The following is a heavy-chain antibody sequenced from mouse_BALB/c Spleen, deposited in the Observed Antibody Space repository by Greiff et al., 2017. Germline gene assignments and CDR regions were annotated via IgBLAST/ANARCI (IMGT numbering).Heavy chain of an antibody. Sequence: VQLQQSGAELAKPGASVKMSCKASGYTFTSYWIHWVKQRPGQGLEWIGYINPNTGYTEYNQKFKDKATLTADKSSSTAYMQLSSLTSEDSAVYYCARDYRGYAMDYWGQGTSVTVSS. J-gene: IGHJ4*01. D-gene: IGHD2-14*01. CDR3: ARDYRGYAMDY. V-gene: IGHV1-7*01. CDR1: GYTFTSYW. CDR2: INPNTGYT.